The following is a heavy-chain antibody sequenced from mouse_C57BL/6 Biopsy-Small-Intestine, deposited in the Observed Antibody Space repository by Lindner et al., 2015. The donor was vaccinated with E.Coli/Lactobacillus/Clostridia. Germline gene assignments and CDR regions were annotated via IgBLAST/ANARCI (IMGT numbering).Heavy chain of an antibody. CDR3: ARGNLWYFDV. V-gene: IGHV1-84*01. Sequence: VQLQESGPELMKPGASVKISCKASGYTVTDYYINWVKERPGQGLEWIGWIYPGSGNTKNNEKFRGKATLTVDTSSTTAYMQLSSLTSEDSAVYFCARGNLWYFDVWGAGTTVTVSS. CDR2: IYPGSGNT. CDR1: GYTVTDYY. J-gene: IGHJ1*01.